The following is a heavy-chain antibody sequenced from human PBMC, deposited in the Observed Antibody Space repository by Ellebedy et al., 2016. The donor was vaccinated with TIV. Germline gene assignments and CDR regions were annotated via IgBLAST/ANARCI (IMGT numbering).Heavy chain of an antibody. CDR1: RYTFTSYD. CDR3: ARVDTTMVSDI. Sequence: ASVKVSXKASRYTFTSYDINWVRQATGQGLEWMGWMNPNSGNTGYAQKFQGRVTMTRNTSISTAYMELSSLRSEDTAVYYCARVDTTMVSDIWGQGTMVTVSS. CDR2: MNPNSGNT. V-gene: IGHV1-8*01. D-gene: IGHD5-18*01. J-gene: IGHJ3*02.